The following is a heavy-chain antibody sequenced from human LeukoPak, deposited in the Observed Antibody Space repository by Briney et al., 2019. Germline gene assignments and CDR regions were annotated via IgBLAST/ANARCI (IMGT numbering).Heavy chain of an antibody. Sequence: PSETLSLTCTVSGGSVSSGNYYWSWIRQPPGKGLEWIGYIYYSGSTNYNPSLKSRVTISVDTSKNQFSLKLSSVTAADTAVYYCAREDCSGGSCYSRYWGQGTLVTVSS. CDR3: AREDCSGGSCYSRY. CDR1: GGSVSSGNYY. J-gene: IGHJ4*02. V-gene: IGHV4-61*01. D-gene: IGHD2-15*01. CDR2: IYYSGST.